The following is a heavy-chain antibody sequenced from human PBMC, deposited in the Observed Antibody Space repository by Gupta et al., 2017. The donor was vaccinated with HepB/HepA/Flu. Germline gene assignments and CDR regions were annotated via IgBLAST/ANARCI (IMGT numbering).Heavy chain of an antibody. CDR1: GDTFKNYA. D-gene: IGHD5/OR15-5a*01. Sequence: QVQLAQSGAEVKEPGSSVKVSCQASGDTFKNYALSWVRQAPGQGLEWMGWIIPILGTTKYAQKFQGRIKITADRATNTEYLEVNSLTQEDTAIYFWAGSSVWHGQIDYWGHGTLVTVSS. CDR2: IIPILGTT. CDR3: AGSSVWHGQIDY. J-gene: IGHJ4*01. V-gene: IGHV1-69*04.